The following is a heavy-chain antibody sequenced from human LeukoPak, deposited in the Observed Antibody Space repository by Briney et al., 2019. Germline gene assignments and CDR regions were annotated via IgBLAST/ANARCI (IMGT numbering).Heavy chain of an antibody. Sequence: GEPLHFSGQGSGYSFTSNSIGWVRQMPGKGLEWMGIIYPGDSETSYSPSFQGQATISADKSISTAYLTWRRLKASDTAMYYCARTIFRVDDACDIWGQGTMVIVSS. D-gene: IGHD3-3*01. CDR3: ARTIFRVDDACDI. J-gene: IGHJ3*02. CDR1: GYSFTSNS. CDR2: IYPGDSET. V-gene: IGHV5-51*01.